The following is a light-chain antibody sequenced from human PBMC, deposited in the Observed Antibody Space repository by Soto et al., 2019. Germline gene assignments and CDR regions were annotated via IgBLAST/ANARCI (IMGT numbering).Light chain of an antibody. CDR2: GAS. J-gene: IGKJ5*01. CDR1: QSVRND. CDR3: QQYNNWLSIT. Sequence: EIVMTQSPATLSVSPGERATLSCRASQSVRNDLAWYQQKPGQAPRLLIYGASTRATGIPARFSGSGSGTEFTLTISSLQSADYAVYYCQQYNNWLSITFGQGTRLEIK. V-gene: IGKV3-15*01.